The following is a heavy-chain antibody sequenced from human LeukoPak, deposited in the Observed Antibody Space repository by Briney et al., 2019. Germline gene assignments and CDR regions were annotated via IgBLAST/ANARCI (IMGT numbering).Heavy chain of an antibody. V-gene: IGHV3-11*06. CDR1: GFTFSDYY. D-gene: IGHD3-9*01. Sequence: GGSLRLSCAASGFTFSDYYMSWIRQAPGKGLEWVSYISSSSSYTNYADSVKGRFTISRDNAKNSLYLQMNSLGAEDTAVYYCARDQKYYDILTGYYPLVDYGMDVWGKGTTVTVSS. J-gene: IGHJ6*04. CDR3: ARDQKYYDILTGYYPLVDYGMDV. CDR2: ISSSSSYT.